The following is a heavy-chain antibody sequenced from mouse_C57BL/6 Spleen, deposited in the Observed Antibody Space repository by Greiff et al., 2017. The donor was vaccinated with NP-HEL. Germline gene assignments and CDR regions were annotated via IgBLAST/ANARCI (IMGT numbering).Heavy chain of an antibody. CDR1: GYTFTSYW. D-gene: IGHD1-1*01. CDR2: IYPGSGST. Sequence: VQLQQSGAELVKPGASVKMSCKASGYTFTSYWITWVKQRPGQGLEWIGDIYPGSGSTNYNEKFKSKATLTVDTSSSTAYMQRSSLTSEDSAVYYCARCYYGSSDDNGGQGTTLTVSS. V-gene: IGHV1-55*01. CDR3: ARCYYGSSDDN. J-gene: IGHJ2*01.